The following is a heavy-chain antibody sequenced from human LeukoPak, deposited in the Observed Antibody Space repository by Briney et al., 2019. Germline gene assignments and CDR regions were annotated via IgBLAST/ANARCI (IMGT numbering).Heavy chain of an antibody. CDR2: ISISGVAI. CDR3: ARDRGDHFDY. CDR1: GFTFSDYY. J-gene: IGHJ4*02. Sequence: PGGSLRLSCAASGFTFSDYYMNWIRQAPGKGLEWISYISISGVAIYYADSVKGRFTISRDNAKNSLYLQMNSLRAEDTAVYYCARDRGDHFDYWGQGTLVTVSS. D-gene: IGHD2-21*02. V-gene: IGHV3-11*04.